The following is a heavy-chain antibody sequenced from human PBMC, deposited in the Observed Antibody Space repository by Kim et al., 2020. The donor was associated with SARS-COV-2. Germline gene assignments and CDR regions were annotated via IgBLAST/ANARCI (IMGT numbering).Heavy chain of an antibody. V-gene: IGHV5-51*01. Sequence: GESLKISCQDSGYSFTTYWIDWVRQMPGKVLEWMGIINPGDSETKYSPSFQGQVTISADKSISTAYLQWSSLKASDTAIYYCARLGPRATGDYWGQGTLVTVSS. J-gene: IGHJ4*02. CDR1: GYSFTTYW. CDR3: ARLGPRATGDY. CDR2: INPGDSET. D-gene: IGHD4-4*01.